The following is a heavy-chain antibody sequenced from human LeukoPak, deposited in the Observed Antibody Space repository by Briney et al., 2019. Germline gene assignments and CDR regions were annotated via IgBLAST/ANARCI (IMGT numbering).Heavy chain of an antibody. Sequence: GASVKVSCKASGYTFTSYDINWVRQATGQGLEWMGWMNPNSGNTGYAQKFQGRVTITRNTSISTAYMELSSLRSEDTAVYYCAREGCARCSYGYPYYYYYMDVWGKGTTVTVSS. D-gene: IGHD5-18*01. V-gene: IGHV1-8*03. J-gene: IGHJ6*03. CDR2: MNPNSGNT. CDR3: AREGCARCSYGYPYYYYYMDV. CDR1: GYTFTSYD.